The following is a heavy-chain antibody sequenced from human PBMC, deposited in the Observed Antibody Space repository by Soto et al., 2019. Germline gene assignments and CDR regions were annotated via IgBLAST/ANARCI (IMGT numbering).Heavy chain of an antibody. CDR2: IVVGSGNT. D-gene: IGHD3-3*01. J-gene: IGHJ5*02. CDR3: AARIGEWLLGFDP. Sequence: GASVKVSCKASGFTFTSSAVQWVRQARGQPLEWIGWIVVGSGNTNYAQKFQERVAITRDMSTSTAYMELSSLRSEDAAVYYCAARIGEWLLGFDPWGQGTQVTVSS. V-gene: IGHV1-58*01. CDR1: GFTFTSSA.